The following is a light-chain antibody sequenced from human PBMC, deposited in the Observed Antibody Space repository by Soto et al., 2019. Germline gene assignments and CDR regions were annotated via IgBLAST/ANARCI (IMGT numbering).Light chain of an antibody. CDR3: QQYGRSIT. Sequence: ENKLTQSPGTLSLSPGERATLSCRASQSVSNNYLAWYQQKPGQAPRLLIYGASNRATGIPDRFSGSGSGTDFTLTISRLEPEDFAVYSCQQYGRSITFGQGTRLEIK. CDR1: QSVSNNY. CDR2: GAS. V-gene: IGKV3-20*01. J-gene: IGKJ5*01.